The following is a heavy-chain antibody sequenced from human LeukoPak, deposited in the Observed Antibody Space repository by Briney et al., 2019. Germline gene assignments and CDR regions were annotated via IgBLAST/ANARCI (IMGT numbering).Heavy chain of an antibody. CDR1: GFTVSSHY. J-gene: IGHJ4*02. D-gene: IGHD6-13*01. CDR3: ARAAAAGDFEDY. V-gene: IGHV3-53*01. Sequence: GGSLRLSCAASGFTVSSHYMSWVRQAPGKGLEWVSVIYSGGSTYYADSVKGRFTISRDNSENTLYLQMNSLRAEDTAVYYCARAAAAGDFEDYWGQGTLVTVSS. CDR2: IYSGGST.